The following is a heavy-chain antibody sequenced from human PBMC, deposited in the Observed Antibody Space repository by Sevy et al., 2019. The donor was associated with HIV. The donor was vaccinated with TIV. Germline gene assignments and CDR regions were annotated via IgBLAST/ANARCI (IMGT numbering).Heavy chain of an antibody. D-gene: IGHD6-13*01. CDR2: IYSGGST. CDR1: GFTVSSNY. V-gene: IGHV3-66*01. Sequence: GGSLRLSCAASGFTVSSNYMSWVRQAPGKGLEWVSVIYSGGSTYYADSVKSRFTISRDNSKNTLFLQMNTLRAEDTAVYYCARGEIVAAGMFYQYYGMDVWGQGTTVTVSS. CDR3: ARGEIVAAGMFYQYYGMDV. J-gene: IGHJ6*02.